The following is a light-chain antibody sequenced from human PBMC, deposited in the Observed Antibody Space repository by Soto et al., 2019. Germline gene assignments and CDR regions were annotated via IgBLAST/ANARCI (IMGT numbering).Light chain of an antibody. CDR3: QQRNIWPPVT. CDR1: QSVSNY. J-gene: IGKJ5*01. Sequence: EIVLTQSPATLSSFPWERATLSCRASQSVSNYLAWYQQKPGQAPRLLIYGAFNRATGIPARFSGSGSGTDFTLTISSLEPEDFAVYYCQQRNIWPPVTFGQGTRLEIK. CDR2: GAF. V-gene: IGKV3-11*01.